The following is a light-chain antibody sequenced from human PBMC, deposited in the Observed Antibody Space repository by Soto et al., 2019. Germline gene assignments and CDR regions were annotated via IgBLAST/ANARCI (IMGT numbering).Light chain of an antibody. Sequence: EIVLAPSPGTLSWCPGERATLSCRTSQSVFNNHIGWYQQKPGQAPRRLIFGASFRATGIPDRFSGSGSGTDFTLTISRLEPEDFAVYYCQPYRSAPFTFGPGARWIS. CDR2: GAS. J-gene: IGKJ3*01. CDR3: QPYRSAPFT. CDR1: QSVFNNH. V-gene: IGKV3-20*01.